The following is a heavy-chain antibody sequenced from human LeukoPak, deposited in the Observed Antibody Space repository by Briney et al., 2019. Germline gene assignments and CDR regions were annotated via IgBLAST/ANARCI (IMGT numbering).Heavy chain of an antibody. Sequence: GGSLRLSCAASGFTFDDYGMSWVRQAPGKGLEWVSGINWNGGSTGYADSVKGRFTISRDNAKNSLYLQMNSLRAEDTALYYCARDVKQGSGSYYINWFDPWGQGTLVTVSS. J-gene: IGHJ5*02. D-gene: IGHD3-10*01. CDR1: GFTFDDYG. CDR2: INWNGGST. CDR3: ARDVKQGSGSYYINWFDP. V-gene: IGHV3-20*04.